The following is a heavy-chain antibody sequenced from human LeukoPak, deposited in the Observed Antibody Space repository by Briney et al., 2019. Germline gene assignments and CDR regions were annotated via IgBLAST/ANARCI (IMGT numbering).Heavy chain of an antibody. CDR3: ARCWGYSSSPTGKNWFDP. CDR2: LYYSGST. V-gene: IGHV4-39*01. CDR1: GGSISSSSYY. D-gene: IGHD6-6*01. Sequence: SETLSLTCTVSGGSISSSSYYWGWIRQPPGKGLEWIGSLYYSGSTYYNPSLKSRVTISVDTSKNQSSLKLSSVTAADTAVYYCARCWGYSSSPTGKNWFDPWGQGTLVTVSS. J-gene: IGHJ5*02.